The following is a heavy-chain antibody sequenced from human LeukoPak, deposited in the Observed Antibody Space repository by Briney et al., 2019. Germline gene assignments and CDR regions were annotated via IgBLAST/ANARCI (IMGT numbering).Heavy chain of an antibody. CDR2: IFYSGST. CDR1: GGSISSYY. D-gene: IGHD5-18*01. J-gene: IGHJ4*02. Sequence: PSETLSLTCSVSGGSISSYYWSWIRQPPGKGLQWIGYIFYSGSTNYNPSLKSRVTISVDTSKNQFSLKLSSVTAADTAVYYCARVPYSYDSRYYFDYWGQGTLVTVSS. CDR3: ARVPYSYDSRYYFDY. V-gene: IGHV4-59*01.